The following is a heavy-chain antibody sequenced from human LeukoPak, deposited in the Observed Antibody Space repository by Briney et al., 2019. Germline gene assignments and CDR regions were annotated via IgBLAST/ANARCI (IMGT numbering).Heavy chain of an antibody. J-gene: IGHJ5*02. Sequence: PSETLSLTCTVSGGSIISGDYYWNWIRQPPGKGLEWIGYIYSSGITYYNPSLKSRVIISVETSKNQFSLKLNSATAADTAVYYWARAVAGTAGFDPWGQGTLV. V-gene: IGHV4-30-4*08. D-gene: IGHD6-13*01. CDR2: IYSSGIT. CDR1: GGSIISGDYY. CDR3: ARAVAGTAGFDP.